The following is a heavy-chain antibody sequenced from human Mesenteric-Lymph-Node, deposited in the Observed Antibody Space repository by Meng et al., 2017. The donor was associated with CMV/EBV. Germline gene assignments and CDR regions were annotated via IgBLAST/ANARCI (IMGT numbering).Heavy chain of an antibody. CDR1: GFTFDDYG. V-gene: IGHV3-20*04. Sequence: GESLKISCAASGFTFDDYGMSWVRQAPGKGLEWVSGINWNGGSTGYADSVKGRFIISRDNAKNSLYLQMNSLRAEDTALYYCARDSCGGDCYLDYWGQGTLVTVSS. D-gene: IGHD2-21*01. J-gene: IGHJ4*02. CDR3: ARDSCGGDCYLDY. CDR2: INWNGGST.